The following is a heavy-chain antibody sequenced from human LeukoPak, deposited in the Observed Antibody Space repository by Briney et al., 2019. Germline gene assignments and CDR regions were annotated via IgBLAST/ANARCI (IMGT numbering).Heavy chain of an antibody. CDR1: GYSPMSYG. Sequence: ASVKVSCKASGYSPMSYGMTWVRQTPGHGLEWMGWISTHNGNTKYAQKFQDRVTMTTDTSTSTVYMELRSLRSEDTAVYYCARTVVVVTAILYGMDVWGQGTTVTVSS. CDR3: ARTVVVVTAILYGMDV. CDR2: ISTHNGNT. J-gene: IGHJ6*02. D-gene: IGHD2-21*02. V-gene: IGHV1-18*01.